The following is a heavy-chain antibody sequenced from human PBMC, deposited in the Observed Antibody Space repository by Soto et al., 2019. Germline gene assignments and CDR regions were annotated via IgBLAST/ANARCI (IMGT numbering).Heavy chain of an antibody. CDR3: ARDLVAAAVDPNWFDP. Sequence: SVKVSCKASGGTFSSYAISWVRQAPGQGLEWMGGIIPIFGTANYAQKFQGRVTITADESTSTAYMELSSLRSEDTAVYYCARDLVAAAVDPNWFDPWGQGTLVTVSS. CDR1: GGTFSSYA. D-gene: IGHD6-13*01. J-gene: IGHJ5*02. CDR2: IIPIFGTA. V-gene: IGHV1-69*13.